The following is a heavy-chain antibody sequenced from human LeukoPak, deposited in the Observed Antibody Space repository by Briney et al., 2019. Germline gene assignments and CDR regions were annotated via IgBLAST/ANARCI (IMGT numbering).Heavy chain of an antibody. V-gene: IGHV3-23*01. Sequence: GGSLRLSCAASGFTFSSYAMSWVRQAPGKGLEWVSAIRGSGGSTYYADSVKGRFTISRDNSKNTLYLQRNRLRAEDTAVYYCAKVGNRYFDYWGQGTLVTVSS. CDR3: AKVGNRYFDY. CDR1: GFTFSSYA. J-gene: IGHJ4*02. CDR2: IRGSGGST. D-gene: IGHD1-14*01.